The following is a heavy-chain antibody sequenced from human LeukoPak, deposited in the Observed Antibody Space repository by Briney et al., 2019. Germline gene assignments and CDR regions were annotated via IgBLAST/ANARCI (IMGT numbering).Heavy chain of an antibody. CDR1: GFSITSGYR. D-gene: IGHD2-2*01. Sequence: SETLSLTCSVPGFSITSGYRWAWIRQSPGKGLEWIGSIYHSGSAHYNPSLKSRVTISVDTSRNQFSLRLSSVTAADTAVYYCARDPRWLTPDCTSTSCYENYFDPWGQGTLVTVAS. CDR3: ARDPRWLTPDCTSTSCYENYFDP. CDR2: IYHSGSA. J-gene: IGHJ5*02. V-gene: IGHV4-38-2*02.